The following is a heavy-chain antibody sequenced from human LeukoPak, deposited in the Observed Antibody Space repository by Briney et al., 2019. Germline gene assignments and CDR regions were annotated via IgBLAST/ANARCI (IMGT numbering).Heavy chain of an antibody. J-gene: IGHJ4*02. Sequence: KASPTDSLTCTVDAAPVGSSSYGWGWLRQPPGKGLEGSGRIYYSGSAYYNPSLKSRVAISVDTSTSEFSLKLSSVTAADTAVYYCARGPGGSDYWSGYYFDYCGEGTLVTVSS. V-gene: IGHV4-39*07. CDR2: IYYSGSA. CDR3: ARGPGGSDYWSGYYFDY. D-gene: IGHD3-3*01. CDR1: AAPVGSSSYG.